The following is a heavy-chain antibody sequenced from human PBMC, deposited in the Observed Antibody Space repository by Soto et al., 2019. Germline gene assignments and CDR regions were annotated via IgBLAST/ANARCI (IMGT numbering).Heavy chain of an antibody. CDR2: ISYDGSNK. CDR1: GFTFSSYA. Sequence: GGSLRLSCAASGFTFSSYAMHWVRQAPGKGLEWVAVISYDGSNKYYADSVKGRFTISRDNSKNTLYLQMNSLRAEDTAVYYCARDGSIAAAGTFDYWGQGTLVTVSS. J-gene: IGHJ4*02. D-gene: IGHD6-13*01. V-gene: IGHV3-30*04. CDR3: ARDGSIAAAGTFDY.